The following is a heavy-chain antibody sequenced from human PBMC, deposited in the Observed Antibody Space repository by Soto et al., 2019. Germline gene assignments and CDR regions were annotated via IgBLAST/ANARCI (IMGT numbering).Heavy chain of an antibody. J-gene: IGHJ1*01. CDR3: ATNGDYYDGSGPKYFHP. Sequence: SETQSLTCTFSGGYRSSGVYYLSWLRPHPGKGLEWIGYIYYSGSTYYNPSLMSRVTISVDTSKNQFSLKLSSVTAADTAVYYCATNGDYYDGSGPKYFHPCGQGTVATVSS. V-gene: IGHV4-31*03. CDR2: IYYSGST. D-gene: IGHD3-22*01. CDR1: GGYRSSGVYY.